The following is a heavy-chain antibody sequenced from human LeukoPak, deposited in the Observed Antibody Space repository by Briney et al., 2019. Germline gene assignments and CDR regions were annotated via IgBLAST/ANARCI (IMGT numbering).Heavy chain of an antibody. D-gene: IGHD3-10*01. V-gene: IGHV3-7*03. CDR1: GFTFSSYG. CDR3: ARDGMGGIKAFDI. J-gene: IGHJ3*02. CDR2: IKHDGSQK. Sequence: GRSPRLSCAASGFTFSSYGMHWVRQAPGRGLEWVANIKHDGSQKYYVDSVKGRITISRDNAKNSLYLQMNSLTAEDTAVYFCARDGMGGIKAFDIWGQGTMVTVSS.